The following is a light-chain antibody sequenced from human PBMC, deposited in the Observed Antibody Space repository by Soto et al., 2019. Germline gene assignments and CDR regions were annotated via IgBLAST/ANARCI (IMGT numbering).Light chain of an antibody. Sequence: EIVLTQSPGTLPLSAGERATLSCRTSQSVSSNLAWYQQKPGQAPRLLIYGASTRATGIPARFSGSGSGTEFTLTISSLQSEDFAVYYCQQYNNWLITFGQGTRLEI. CDR2: GAS. J-gene: IGKJ5*01. CDR1: QSVSSN. V-gene: IGKV3-15*01. CDR3: QQYNNWLIT.